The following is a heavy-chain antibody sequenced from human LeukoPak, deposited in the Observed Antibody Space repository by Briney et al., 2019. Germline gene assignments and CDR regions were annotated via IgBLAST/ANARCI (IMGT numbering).Heavy chain of an antibody. CDR2: IRSKAYGGTT. V-gene: IGHV3-49*04. CDR1: GFTFGDYA. Sequence: GGSPRLSCTASGFTFGDYAMSWVRQAPGKGLEWVGFIRSKAYGGTTEYAASVKGRFTISRDDSKSIAYLQMNSLKTEDTAVYYCTRVGYDFLYHYYMDVWGKGTTVTVSS. CDR3: TRVGYDFLYHYYMDV. D-gene: IGHD3-3*01. J-gene: IGHJ6*03.